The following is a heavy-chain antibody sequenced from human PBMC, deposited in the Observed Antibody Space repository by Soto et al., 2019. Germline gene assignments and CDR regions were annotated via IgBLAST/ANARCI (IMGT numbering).Heavy chain of an antibody. CDR2: IYHSGST. J-gene: IGHJ6*02. CDR1: GGSISSGGYS. Sequence: SETLSLTCAVSGGSISSGGYSWSWIRQPPGKGLEWIGYIYHSGSTYYNPSLKSRVTISVDRSKNQFSLKLSSVTAADTAVYYCARAYYHFDYYGMDVWGQGTTVTVS. CDR3: ARAYYHFDYYGMDV. D-gene: IGHD3-10*01. V-gene: IGHV4-30-2*01.